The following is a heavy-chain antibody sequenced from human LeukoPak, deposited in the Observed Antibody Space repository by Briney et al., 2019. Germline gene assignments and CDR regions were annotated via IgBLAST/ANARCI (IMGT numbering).Heavy chain of an antibody. Sequence: PGGSLRLSCAASGFTFDDYGMSWVRLAPGKGLEWVSGINWNGGSTGYADSVKGRFTISRDNAKNSLYLQMSSLKAEDTALYYCAKDLWAHAGYDGAYDYWGQGTLVTVSS. V-gene: IGHV3-20*04. D-gene: IGHD5-12*01. CDR3: AKDLWAHAGYDGAYDY. J-gene: IGHJ4*02. CDR2: INWNGGST. CDR1: GFTFDDYG.